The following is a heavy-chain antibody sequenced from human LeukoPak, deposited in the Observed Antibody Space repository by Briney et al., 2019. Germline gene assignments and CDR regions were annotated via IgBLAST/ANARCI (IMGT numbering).Heavy chain of an antibody. CDR3: ARDRVGYCSSTSCYAVDC. Sequence: ASVTVSCKASGYTFTSYGISWVRQAPGQGLEWMGWISAYNGNTNYAQKLQGRVTMTTDTSTSTAYMELRSLRSDDTAVYYCARDRVGYCSSTSCYAVDCWGQGPVPSVSS. CDR1: GYTFTSYG. D-gene: IGHD2-2*01. CDR2: ISAYNGNT. J-gene: IGHJ4*02. V-gene: IGHV1-18*01.